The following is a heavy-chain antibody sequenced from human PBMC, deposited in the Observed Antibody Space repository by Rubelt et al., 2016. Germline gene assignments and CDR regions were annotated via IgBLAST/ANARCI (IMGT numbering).Heavy chain of an antibody. V-gene: IGHV1-18*01. CDR1: GYTFTSYG. D-gene: IGHD3-10*01. J-gene: IGHJ5*02. CDR3: AGGDGSVSYGNWFDP. CDR2: ISAYNGNT. Sequence: QVQLVQSGAEVKKPGASVKVSCKASGYTFTSYGISWVRQAPGQGLEWMGWISAYNGNTNYAQKRQGRVTKTTGTSTSTACGGLRSLRSDGTAVYDCAGGDGSVSYGNWFDPWGQGTLVTVSS.